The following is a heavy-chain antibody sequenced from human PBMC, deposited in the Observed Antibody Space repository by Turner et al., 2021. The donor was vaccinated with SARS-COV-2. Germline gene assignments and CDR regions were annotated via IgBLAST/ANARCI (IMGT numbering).Heavy chain of an antibody. CDR3: ARLRVEMATTLDFYYYGLDV. CDR2: IDWDDDK. Sequence: GFSLSTSGMCLRWIRQPPGKALEWLALIDWDDDKYYSTSLKTRLTISKDTSKNQVVLTMTNMDPVDTATYYCARLRVEMATTLDFYYYGLDVWGQGTTVTVSS. CDR1: GFSLSTSGMC. J-gene: IGHJ6*02. D-gene: IGHD5-12*01. V-gene: IGHV2-70*01.